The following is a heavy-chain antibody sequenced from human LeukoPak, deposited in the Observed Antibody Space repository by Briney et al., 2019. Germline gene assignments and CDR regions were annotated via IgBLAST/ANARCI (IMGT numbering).Heavy chain of an antibody. CDR1: GFTVSSNY. D-gene: IGHD3-10*01. V-gene: IGHV3-53*01. CDR3: ASQLDYYGSGSYYSPYYYYYYMDV. CDR2: IYSGGST. J-gene: IGHJ6*03. Sequence: GGSLRLSCAASGFTVSSNYMSWVRQAPGKGLEWVSVIYSGGSTYYADSVKGRFTISRDNSKNTLYLQMNSLRAEDTAVYYCASQLDYYGSGSYYSPYYYYYYMDVWGKGTTVTVSS.